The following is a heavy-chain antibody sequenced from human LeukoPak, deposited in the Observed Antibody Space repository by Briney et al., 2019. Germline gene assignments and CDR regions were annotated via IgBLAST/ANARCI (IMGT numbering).Heavy chain of an antibody. CDR3: ARDSAGFDP. Sequence: SETLSLTCAVYGGSFSGYYWSWIRQTPGKGLEWIGEINHSGSTNYNPSLKSRVTISVDTSKNQFSLKLSSVTAADTAVYYCARDSAGFDPWGQGTLVTVSS. CDR1: GGSFSGYY. V-gene: IGHV4-34*01. D-gene: IGHD4-11*01. CDR2: INHSGST. J-gene: IGHJ5*02.